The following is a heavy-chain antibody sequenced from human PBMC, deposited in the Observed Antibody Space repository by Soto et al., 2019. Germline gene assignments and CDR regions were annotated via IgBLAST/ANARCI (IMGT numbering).Heavy chain of an antibody. CDR2: ISAYNGNT. V-gene: IGHV1-18*01. CDR1: GYTFTSYG. J-gene: IGHJ6*02. Sequence: ASVKVSCKASGYTFTSYGISWVRQAPGQGLEWMGWISAYNGNTNYAQKLQGRVTMTTDTSTSTAYMELRSLRSDDTAVYYCAREGHLPWGYYYGMDVWGQGTTVTVSS. CDR3: AREGHLPWGYYYGMDV. D-gene: IGHD1-26*01.